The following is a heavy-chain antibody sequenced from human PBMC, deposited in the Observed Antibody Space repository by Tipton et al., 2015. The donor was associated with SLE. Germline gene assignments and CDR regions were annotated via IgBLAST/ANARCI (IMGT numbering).Heavy chain of an antibody. CDR3: ARSTTTMNLPRFDF. CDR1: GGSISSYY. D-gene: IGHD4-17*01. V-gene: IGHV4-59*01. J-gene: IGHJ4*02. CDR2: IYYSGST. Sequence: TLSLTCTVSGGSISSYYWSRIRQPPGKGLEWIGYIYYSGSTNYNPSLKSRVTISVDTSKNQFSLRLSSVTAADTAVYFCARSTTTMNLPRFDFWGLGTLVTVSS.